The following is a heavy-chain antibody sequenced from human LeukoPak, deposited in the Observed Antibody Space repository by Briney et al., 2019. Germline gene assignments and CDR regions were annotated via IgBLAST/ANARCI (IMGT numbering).Heavy chain of an antibody. Sequence: GESLKISCKGSGYSFTSYWIGWVRQMPGKGLEWMGIIYPGDSDTRYSPSFQGQVTISADKSISTAYLQWSSLKASDTAMYYCARHSLGYCSGGSCYHIDYWGQGTLVTVSS. CDR2: IYPGDSDT. V-gene: IGHV5-51*01. J-gene: IGHJ4*02. D-gene: IGHD2-15*01. CDR3: ARHSLGYCSGGSCYHIDY. CDR1: GYSFTSYW.